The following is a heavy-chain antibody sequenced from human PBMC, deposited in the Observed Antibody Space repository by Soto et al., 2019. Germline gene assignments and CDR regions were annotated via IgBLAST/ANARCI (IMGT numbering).Heavy chain of an antibody. J-gene: IGHJ6*02. CDR3: AKEVSSWFHGMDV. CDR2: LSSSTSYI. D-gene: IGHD6-13*01. Sequence: EVQLVESGGGLVKPGGSLRLSCAASGFTFSSYSMNWVRQAPGQGLEWVSSLSSSTSYIYYADSVKGRFTISRDTAKNSLYLQMKNLRAEDTAVYYCAKEVSSWFHGMDVWGQGTTVTVSS. V-gene: IGHV3-21*01. CDR1: GFTFSSYS.